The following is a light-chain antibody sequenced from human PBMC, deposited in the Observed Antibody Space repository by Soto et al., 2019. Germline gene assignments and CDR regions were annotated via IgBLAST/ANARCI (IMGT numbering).Light chain of an antibody. J-gene: IGLJ2*01. Sequence: QSVLTQPASVSGSPGQSITISCTGTSSDVGDYHYVSWYQQHPGKAPKLIIYGVSNRPSGISNRFSGSKSGNTASLTISGLHAEDEADYYCSSYTSTNTLVFGGGTKLTVL. CDR3: SSYTSTNTLV. V-gene: IGLV2-14*01. CDR1: SSDVGDYHY. CDR2: GVS.